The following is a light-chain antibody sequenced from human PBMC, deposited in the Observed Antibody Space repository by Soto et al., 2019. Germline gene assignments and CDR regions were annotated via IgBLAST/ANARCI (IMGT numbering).Light chain of an antibody. CDR3: SAWDDSLNGVV. Sequence: QSVLTQPPSASGTPGQRVTISCSGSSSNIGCNTVNWYQQLPRTAPKLLIYSNNQRPSGVPDRCSGSKSGTSASLAISGLQSEEEADYYCSAWDDSLNGVVFGGGTKLTVL. V-gene: IGLV1-44*01. CDR1: SSNIGCNT. J-gene: IGLJ2*01. CDR2: SNN.